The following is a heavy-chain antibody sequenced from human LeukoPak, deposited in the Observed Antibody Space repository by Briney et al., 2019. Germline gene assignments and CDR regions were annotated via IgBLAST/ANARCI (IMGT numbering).Heavy chain of an antibody. V-gene: IGHV1-69*13. Sequence: GASVRVSCEASGGTFSSYAISWVRQAPGQGLEWMGGIIPIFGTANYAQKFQGRVTITADESTSTAYMELSSLRSEDTAVYYCARARAPATVGYCSGGSCYEDNWGQGTLVTVSS. D-gene: IGHD2-15*01. CDR2: IIPIFGTA. CDR3: ARARAPATVGYCSGGSCYEDN. CDR1: GGTFSSYA. J-gene: IGHJ4*02.